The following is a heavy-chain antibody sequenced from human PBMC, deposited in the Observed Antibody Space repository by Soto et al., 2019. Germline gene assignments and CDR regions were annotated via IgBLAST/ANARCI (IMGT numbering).Heavy chain of an antibody. D-gene: IGHD5-12*01. CDR3: AKSVGYSGYDSLVTFDY. Sequence: EVQLLESGGGLVQPGGSLRLSCAASGLTFGNYAMSWVSQAPGKGLEWVSAISGSGGSTYYADSVKGRFTISRDNSKDTLYLQMNSLTAEDTAVYYCAKSVGYSGYDSLVTFDYWGQGTLVTVSS. CDR2: ISGSGGST. CDR1: GLTFGNYA. V-gene: IGHV3-23*01. J-gene: IGHJ4*02.